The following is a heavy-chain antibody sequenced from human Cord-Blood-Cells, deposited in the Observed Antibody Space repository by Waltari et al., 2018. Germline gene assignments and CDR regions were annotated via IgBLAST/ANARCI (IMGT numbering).Heavy chain of an antibody. J-gene: IGHJ4*02. Sequence: EVQLVESGGGLVKPGGSLRLSCAASGFTFSSYNMNWVRQAPGTGLEWVSSISSSSSYIYYADSVKDRFTISRDNAKNSLYLQMNSLRAEDTAVYYCARDRDSSSWFDYWGQGTLVTVSS. CDR3: ARDRDSSSWFDY. CDR2: ISSSSSYI. CDR1: GFTFSSYN. D-gene: IGHD6-13*01. V-gene: IGHV3-21*01.